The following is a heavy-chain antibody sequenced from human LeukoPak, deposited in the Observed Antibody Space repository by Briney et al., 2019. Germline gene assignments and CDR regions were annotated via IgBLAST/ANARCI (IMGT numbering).Heavy chain of an antibody. CDR2: TYYRAKWYK. CDR3: ARDRGGSSWYYFDN. J-gene: IGHJ4*02. Sequence: SQTLSLTCAISGDSVSRDTAAWNWVRQSPWRGLEWLVRTYYRAKWYKDYAVSVKSRITINPDTSKNQFSLQLNSVTPEDTAVYYCARDRGGSSWYYFDNWGQGSLVTVSS. V-gene: IGHV6-1*01. D-gene: IGHD6-13*01. CDR1: GDSVSRDTAA.